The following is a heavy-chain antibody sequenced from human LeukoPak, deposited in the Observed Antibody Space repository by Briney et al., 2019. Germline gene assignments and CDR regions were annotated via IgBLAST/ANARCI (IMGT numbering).Heavy chain of an antibody. CDR2: IHNSGRT. J-gene: IGHJ3*01. V-gene: IGHV4-59*08. CDR1: GGSISRYY. D-gene: IGHD6-19*01. CDR3: ATAEAVAGTNDAFDV. Sequence: SETLSLTCSVSGGSISRYYWTWIRQPPGKGLEWIGYIHNSGRTNYNPSLKSRVTISVDTSTNQFFLNLTSVTAADTAVYYCATAEAVAGTNDAFDVWGQGTMVTVST.